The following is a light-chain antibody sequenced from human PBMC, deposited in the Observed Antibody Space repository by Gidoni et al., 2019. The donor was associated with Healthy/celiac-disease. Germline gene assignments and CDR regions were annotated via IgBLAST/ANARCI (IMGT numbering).Light chain of an antibody. CDR2: GAS. V-gene: IGKV3-20*01. CDR3: QQYGSSIT. J-gene: IGKJ5*01. Sequence: ESVLTQSPGTLSLSPGERATLSCRASQSVSSSYLAWYQQKPGQAPRLLIYGASSRATGIPDRFSGSGSGTDFTLTISRLEPEDFAVYYCQQYGSSITFXQXTRLEIK. CDR1: QSVSSSY.